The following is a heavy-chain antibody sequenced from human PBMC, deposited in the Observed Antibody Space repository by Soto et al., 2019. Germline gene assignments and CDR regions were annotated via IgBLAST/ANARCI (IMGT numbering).Heavy chain of an antibody. J-gene: IGHJ4*02. D-gene: IGHD3-10*01. V-gene: IGHV3-7*01. CDR2: INQAGSER. CDR1: GFTFSTCW. Sequence: EVQLVESGGGLVQPGGSLRLSCAASGFTFSTCWMMWVRQAPGKGLEWVANINQAGSERYYVDSVKGRFTISRDNAKNSLYLQMNSLRAEDTAVYYCVKDNRGSYWGQGTLVTVSS. CDR3: VKDNRGSY.